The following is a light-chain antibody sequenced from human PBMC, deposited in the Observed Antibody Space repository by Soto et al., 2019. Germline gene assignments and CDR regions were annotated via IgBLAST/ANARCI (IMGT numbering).Light chain of an antibody. Sequence: TFLTQSPGTLALSPGERATLSCRASQNVTSNLLVWYQQHPGQAPRLLIYGASSRATGIPDRFSGSGSATDFTLTISRLEPEDSAVYYCQHYQTFGQGTKVDI. V-gene: IGKV3-20*01. CDR1: QNVTSNL. CDR3: QHYQT. J-gene: IGKJ1*01. CDR2: GAS.